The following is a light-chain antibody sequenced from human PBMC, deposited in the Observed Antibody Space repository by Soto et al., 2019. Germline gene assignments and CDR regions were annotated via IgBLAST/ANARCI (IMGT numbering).Light chain of an antibody. CDR3: QQYGSSLIT. CDR1: QSVSSSY. CDR2: GAS. V-gene: IGKV3-20*01. J-gene: IGKJ5*01. Sequence: EIVLTQSPGTLSLSPGERANLSCRASQSVSSSYLAWYQQKPGQAPRLLIYGASSRATGIPDRFSGSGSGTDFTLTLSRLEPEDFAVYYCQQYGSSLITFGQGTRLEIK.